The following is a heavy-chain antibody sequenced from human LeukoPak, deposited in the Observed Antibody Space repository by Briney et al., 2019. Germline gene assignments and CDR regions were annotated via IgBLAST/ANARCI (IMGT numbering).Heavy chain of an antibody. V-gene: IGHV4-34*01. Sequence: SETLSLTCAVYGGSFSGYYWSWIRQPPGKGLEWIGEINHSGSTNYNPSLKSRVTISVDTSKNQFSLKLSSVTAADTAVYYCAREVVAAAGTVDYWGQGTLVTVSS. D-gene: IGHD6-13*01. J-gene: IGHJ4*02. CDR3: AREVVAAAGTVDY. CDR1: GGSFSGYY. CDR2: INHSGST.